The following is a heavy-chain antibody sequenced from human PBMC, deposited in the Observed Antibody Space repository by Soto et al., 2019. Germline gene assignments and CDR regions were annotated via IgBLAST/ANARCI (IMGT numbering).Heavy chain of an antibody. V-gene: IGHV4-61*08. Sequence: ETLSLTCTVSGDSVSSGGYYWSWLRQPPGKGLEWIGYIYSSGSANYNPSLKSRVTISRDTSKNQISLKVASVTAADTAGYYCARGFRSVSMDAWGQGTKVTVSS. J-gene: IGHJ6*02. CDR2: IYSSGSA. CDR3: ARGFRSVSMDA. CDR1: GDSVSSGGYY.